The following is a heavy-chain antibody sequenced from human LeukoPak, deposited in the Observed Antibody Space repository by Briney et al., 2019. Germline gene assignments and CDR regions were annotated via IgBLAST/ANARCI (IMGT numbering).Heavy chain of an antibody. CDR3: AREVSSWYANYYYFMDV. CDR1: GGSISSSSYY. Sequence: SSETLSLTCTVSGGSISSSSYYWGWIRQPPGKGLEWIGSIYYSGSTYYNPSLKSRVTISVDTSKNQFSLKLSSVTAADTAVYYCAREVSSWYANYYYFMDVWGKGTTVNVSS. V-gene: IGHV4-39*07. J-gene: IGHJ6*03. CDR2: IYYSGST. D-gene: IGHD6-13*01.